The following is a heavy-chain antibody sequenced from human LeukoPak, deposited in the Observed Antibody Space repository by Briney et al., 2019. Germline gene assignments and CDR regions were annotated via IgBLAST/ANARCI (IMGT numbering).Heavy chain of an antibody. V-gene: IGHV3-74*01. CDR1: GFTFSSYW. J-gene: IGHJ4*02. D-gene: IGHD2-15*01. CDR3: ARDWEAATGDY. CDR2: INTDGSST. Sequence: GGSLRLSCAASGFTFSSYWMHGVRQAPGKGRVWVSRINTDGSSTSYADSVKGRFTISRDNAKNTLYLQMNSLRAEDTAVYYCARDWEAATGDYWGQGTLVTVSS.